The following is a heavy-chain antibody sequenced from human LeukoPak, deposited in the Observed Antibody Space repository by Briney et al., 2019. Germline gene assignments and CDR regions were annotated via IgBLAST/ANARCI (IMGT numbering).Heavy chain of an antibody. CDR1: GFTFSSYS. V-gene: IGHV3-30*02. CDR3: AKDWATTRAYFDY. CDR2: IRYDGSNK. J-gene: IGHJ4*02. Sequence: GGSLRLSCAASGFTFSSYSMNWVRQAPGKGLEWVAFIRYDGSNKYYAASVKGRFTISRDNSKNTLYLQMNSLRAEDTAVYYCAKDWATTRAYFDYWGQGTLVTVSS. D-gene: IGHD5-24*01.